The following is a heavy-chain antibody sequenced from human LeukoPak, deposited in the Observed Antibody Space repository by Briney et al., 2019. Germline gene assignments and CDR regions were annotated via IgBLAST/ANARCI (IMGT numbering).Heavy chain of an antibody. J-gene: IGHJ6*02. V-gene: IGHV1-46*01. CDR3: ARGVLTEDYYYGMDV. CDR2: INPSGGST. Sequence: ASVKVSCKASGYTFTSYYMHWVRQAPGQGLEWMGIINPSGGSTSYAQKFQGRVTMTRDTSTSTVYMELSSLRSEDTAVYYCARGVLTEDYYYGMDVWGQGTTVTVSS. CDR1: GYTFTSYY. D-gene: IGHD3-9*01.